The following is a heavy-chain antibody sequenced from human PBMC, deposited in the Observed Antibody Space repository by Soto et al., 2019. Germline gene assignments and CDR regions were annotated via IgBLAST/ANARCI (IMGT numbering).Heavy chain of an antibody. Sequence: EVQLVESGGGLVQPGGSLRLSCEASRGAFGDYWMHWVRQAPGKGLVWVSRINRDANDIIYADSVKGRFTASSDNAKNIVFLQMNSLRVEDTVVYFFARDVPHNWFDAWGQGTLVTVSS. V-gene: IGHV3-74*01. CDR2: INRDANDI. D-gene: IGHD3-10*02. J-gene: IGHJ5*02. CDR3: ARDVPHNWFDA. CDR1: RGAFGDYW.